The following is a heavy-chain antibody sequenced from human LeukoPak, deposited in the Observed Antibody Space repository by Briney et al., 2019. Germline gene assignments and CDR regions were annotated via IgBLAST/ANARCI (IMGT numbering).Heavy chain of an antibody. CDR1: GFTFSSYA. J-gene: IGHJ5*02. D-gene: IGHD3-10*01. Sequence: PGGSLRLSCAASGFTFSSYAMSWVRQAPGKGLEWVSAISGSGGSTYYADSVKGRFTISRDNSKNTLYLQMNSLRAEDTAVYYCAKDGSGSYRINWFDPWGQGTLVTVSS. V-gene: IGHV3-23*01. CDR2: ISGSGGST. CDR3: AKDGSGSYRINWFDP.